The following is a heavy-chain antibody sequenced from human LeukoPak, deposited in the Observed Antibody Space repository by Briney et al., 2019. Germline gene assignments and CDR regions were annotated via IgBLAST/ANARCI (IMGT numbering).Heavy chain of an antibody. CDR3: ARVESSGWRWPRHFDY. J-gene: IGHJ4*02. D-gene: IGHD6-19*01. CDR2: IYHSGST. Sequence: SETLSLTCAVSGGSISSGGYSWSWIRQPPGKGLEWIGYIYHSGSTYYNPSLKSRVTISVDRSKNQFSLKLSSVTAADTAVYYCARVESSGWRWPRHFDYWGQGTLVTVSS. V-gene: IGHV4-30-2*01. CDR1: GGSISSGGYS.